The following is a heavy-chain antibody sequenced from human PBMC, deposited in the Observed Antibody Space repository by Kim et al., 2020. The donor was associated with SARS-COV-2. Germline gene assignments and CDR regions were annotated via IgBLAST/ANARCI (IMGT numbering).Heavy chain of an antibody. D-gene: IGHD6-13*01. CDR1: GDSVSSNSAA. V-gene: IGHV6-1*01. J-gene: IGHJ2*01. CDR2: TYYRSKWYN. CDR3: ARGYYTGYSSSWYWTWYFDL. Sequence: SQTLSLTCAISGDSVSSNSAAWNWIRQSPSRGLEWLGRTYYRSKWYNDYAVSVKSRITINPDTSKNQFSLQLNSVTPEDTAVYYCARGYYTGYSSSWYWTWYFDLWGRGTLVTVSS.